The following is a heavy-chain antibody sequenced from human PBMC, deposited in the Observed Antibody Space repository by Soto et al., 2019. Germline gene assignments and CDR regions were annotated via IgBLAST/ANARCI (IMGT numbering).Heavy chain of an antibody. CDR2: IIPIFGTA. J-gene: IGHJ4*02. Sequence: SVKVSCKAGGYTFSDYYIQWVRQAPGQGLEWMGGIIPIFGTANYAQKFQGRVTITADKSTSTAYMELSSLRSEDTAVYYCARDRRGYFDWFPDYWGQGTLVTVSS. V-gene: IGHV1-69*06. CDR3: ARDRRGYFDWFPDY. D-gene: IGHD3-9*01. CDR1: GYTFSDYY.